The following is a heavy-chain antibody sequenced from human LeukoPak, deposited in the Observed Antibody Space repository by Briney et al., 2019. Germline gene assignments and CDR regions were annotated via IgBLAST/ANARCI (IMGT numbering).Heavy chain of an antibody. CDR3: ARSYDPASYYYYYGMDV. CDR2: IYYSGST. J-gene: IGHJ6*02. D-gene: IGHD5-12*01. CDR1: GGSISSGGYY. Sequence: SETLSLTCTVSGGSISSGGYYLSWNRQHPGKGLEWIVYIYYSGSTYYNPSLKSRVTISVDTSKNQFSLKLSSVTAADTAVYYCARSYDPASYYYYYGMDVWGQGTTVTVSS. V-gene: IGHV4-31*03.